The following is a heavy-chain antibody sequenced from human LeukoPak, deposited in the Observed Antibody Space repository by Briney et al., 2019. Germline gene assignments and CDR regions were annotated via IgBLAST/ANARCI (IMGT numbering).Heavy chain of an antibody. D-gene: IGHD3-10*01. CDR1: RFTFSSYE. J-gene: IGHJ3*02. Sequence: PGGSLRLSCAASRFTFSSYEMNWVRQAPGKGLEWVSYISSSGSTICYADSVKGRFTISRDNAKNSLYLQMNSLRAEDTAVYYCARVTDGITMVRGVIGAFDIWGQGTMVTVSS. V-gene: IGHV3-48*03. CDR3: ARVTDGITMVRGVIGAFDI. CDR2: ISSSGSTI.